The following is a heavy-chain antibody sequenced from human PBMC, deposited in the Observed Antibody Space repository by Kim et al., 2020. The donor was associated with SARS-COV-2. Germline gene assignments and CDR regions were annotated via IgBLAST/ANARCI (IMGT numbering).Heavy chain of an antibody. D-gene: IGHD3-10*01. CDR3: AKGELTTPGLEADY. Sequence: GGSLRLSCAASGFTFSSYAMHWVRQAPGKGLEWVAVIWYDGSNKYYADSVKGRFTISRDNSKNTLYLQMNSLRAEDTAVYYCAKGELTTPGLEADYWGQG. CDR2: IWYDGSNK. CDR1: GFTFSSYA. V-gene: IGHV3-33*06. J-gene: IGHJ4*02.